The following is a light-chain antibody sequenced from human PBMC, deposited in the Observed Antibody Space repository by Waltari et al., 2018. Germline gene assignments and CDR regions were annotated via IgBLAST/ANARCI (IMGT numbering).Light chain of an antibody. Sequence: EIVMTQSPATLSVSPGDSATLSCRASQRVNGNLAWYQQRPGQDPRLLSYAAAARATGIPARCSGSGSGTDFTLTISSLQSEDFAVYYCQQYDNWPYTFGQGTKLEIK. J-gene: IGKJ2*01. CDR2: AAA. CDR3: QQYDNWPYT. V-gene: IGKV3-15*01. CDR1: QRVNGN.